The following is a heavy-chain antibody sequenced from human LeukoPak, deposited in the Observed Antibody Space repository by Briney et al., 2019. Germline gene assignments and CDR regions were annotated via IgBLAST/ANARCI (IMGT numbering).Heavy chain of an antibody. V-gene: IGHV4-4*02. J-gene: IGHJ4*02. D-gene: IGHD3-9*01. CDR3: ARIADILTGYYFDY. Sequence: SGTLSLTCAISGGPISSSHWWNWVRQPPGKGLEWIGEIFHSGSTSYNPSLKSRVTISVDTSKNQFSLKLSSVTAADTAVYYCARIADILTGYYFDYWGQGTLVTVSS. CDR2: IFHSGST. CDR1: GGPISSSHW.